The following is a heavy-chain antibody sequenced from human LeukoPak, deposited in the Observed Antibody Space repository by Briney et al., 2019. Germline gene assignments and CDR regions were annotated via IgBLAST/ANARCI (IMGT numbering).Heavy chain of an antibody. CDR1: GYTFTSYY. D-gene: IGHD4-17*01. CDR2: INPSGGST. J-gene: IGHJ6*03. V-gene: IGHV1-46*01. Sequence: ASVKVSCKASGYTFTSYYMHWVRQAPGQGLEWMGIINPSGGSTSYAQKFQGRVTMTRDMSTSTVYMELSSLRSEDTAVYYCARDRTRYGDYVSERNYYYYYYMDVWGKGTTVTISS. CDR3: ARDRTRYGDYVSERNYYYYYYMDV.